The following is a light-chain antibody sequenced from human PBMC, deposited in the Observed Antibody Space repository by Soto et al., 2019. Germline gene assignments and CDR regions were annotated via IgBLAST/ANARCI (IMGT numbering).Light chain of an antibody. CDR2: WAS. Sequence: DIVMTQSPDSLAVSLGEMATINCKSSQTLLSSSNNKNYLAWYQQKPRQPPKLLIYWASTRQSGVPDRFSGSGSGTDYTLPIRSLQAEDVAVYYCQEHYASPFTFGPGTKVEIK. CDR1: QTLLSSSNNKNY. V-gene: IGKV4-1*01. CDR3: QEHYASPFT. J-gene: IGKJ3*01.